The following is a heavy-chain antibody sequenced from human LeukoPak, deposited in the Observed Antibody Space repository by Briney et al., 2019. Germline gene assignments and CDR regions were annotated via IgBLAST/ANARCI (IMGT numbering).Heavy chain of an antibody. CDR3: ARQSGGWWGGFDP. CDR1: GASISSYY. V-gene: IGHV4-4*09. CDR2: IYTSGNT. J-gene: IGHJ5*02. Sequence: SETLSLTCTVSGASISSYYWSWIRQPPGKGLEWIGYIYTSGNTNYNPSLKSRVPISVDTSKNQFSLKLPSVTAADTAVYYCARQSGGWWGGFDPWGQGTLVTVSS. D-gene: IGHD6-19*01.